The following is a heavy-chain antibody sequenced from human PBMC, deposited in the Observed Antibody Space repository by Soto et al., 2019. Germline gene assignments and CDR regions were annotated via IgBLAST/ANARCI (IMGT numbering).Heavy chain of an antibody. J-gene: IGHJ4*02. CDR3: ARHTAMVPVDF. D-gene: IGHD5-18*01. CDR2: MNPNSGNA. CDR1: GYTFTSYD. V-gene: IGHV1-8*01. Sequence: QVQLVQSGAEVTKPGASVKVSCKASGYTFTSYDITWVRQATGQRPEWMGWMNPNSGNAGYAEKFLGRVTMTRDTSISTAYMELSGLTSDDTAVYYCARHTAMVPVDFWGQGTLVTVS.